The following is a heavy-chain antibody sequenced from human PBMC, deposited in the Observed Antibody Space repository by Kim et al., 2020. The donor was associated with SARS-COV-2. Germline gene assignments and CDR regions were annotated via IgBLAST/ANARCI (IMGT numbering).Heavy chain of an antibody. Sequence: SETLSLTCAVYGGSFSGYYWSWIRQPPGKGLEWIGEINHSGSTNYNPSLKSRVTISVDTSKNQFSLKLSSVTAADTAVYYCARGGRSGYDLPSWASSWFDPWGQGTLVTVSS. D-gene: IGHD5-12*01. CDR3: ARGGRSGYDLPSWASSWFDP. CDR1: GGSFSGYY. V-gene: IGHV4-34*01. CDR2: INHSGST. J-gene: IGHJ5*02.